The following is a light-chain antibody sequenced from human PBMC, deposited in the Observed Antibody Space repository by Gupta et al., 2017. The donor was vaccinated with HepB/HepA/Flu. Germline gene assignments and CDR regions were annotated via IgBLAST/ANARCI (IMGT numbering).Light chain of an antibody. V-gene: IGLV1-40*01. Sequence: VQTPSPSVSPAPGLTVTFSCAGSSSNIGAGYNVHWYQQLPGTAPKLLIYGNSNRPSGVRDRYSGSKSGTAASLAITRRQAEDEADDYYQSDDSSQSGSGVVFGGGTKLTVL. J-gene: IGLJ2*01. CDR1: SSNIGAGYN. CDR3: QSDDSSQSGSGVV. CDR2: GNS.